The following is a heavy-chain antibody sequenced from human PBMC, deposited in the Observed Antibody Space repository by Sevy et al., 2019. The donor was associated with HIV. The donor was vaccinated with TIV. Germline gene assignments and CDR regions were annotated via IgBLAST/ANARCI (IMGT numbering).Heavy chain of an antibody. D-gene: IGHD2-15*01. Sequence: GGSLRLSCSASGFTFSSYTMIWVRQAPGRGLEWVSASSGTGSYIYYADSVKDRFTISRDNAKNLLYLQMNSLRAEYTAVYYCARDHGYCSGGSCYSGGYWGQGTLLTVSS. CDR1: GFTFSSYT. V-gene: IGHV3-21*06. CDR2: SSGTGSYI. CDR3: ARDHGYCSGGSCYSGGY. J-gene: IGHJ4*02.